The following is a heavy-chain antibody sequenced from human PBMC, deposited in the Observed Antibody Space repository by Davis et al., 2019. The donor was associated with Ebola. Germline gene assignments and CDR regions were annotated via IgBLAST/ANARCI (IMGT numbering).Heavy chain of an antibody. Sequence: GGSLRLSCAASGFTFSDYYMTWIRQAPGKGLEWVSSISSRGSTVYYAASVKGRFTVSRDNAKNSVYLLLNSMRVEDTSVYYCAFLRFFGPFDLWGRGTLVTVSS. CDR3: AFLRFFGPFDL. CDR1: GFTFSDYY. V-gene: IGHV3-11*04. J-gene: IGHJ2*01. D-gene: IGHD3-3*01. CDR2: ISSRGSTV.